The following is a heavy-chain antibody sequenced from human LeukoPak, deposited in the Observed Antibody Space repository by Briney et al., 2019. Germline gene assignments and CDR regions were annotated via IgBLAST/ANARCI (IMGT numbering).Heavy chain of an antibody. Sequence: ASVKVSCKASGYTFTSYGISWVRQAPGQGLEWMGWISAYNGNTNYAQKLQGRVTMTIDTSTSTAYMELRSLRSDDTAVYYCAREGLVKGINAFDIWGQGTMVTVSS. V-gene: IGHV1-18*01. CDR3: AREGLVKGINAFDI. D-gene: IGHD6-19*01. CDR1: GYTFTSYG. CDR2: ISAYNGNT. J-gene: IGHJ3*02.